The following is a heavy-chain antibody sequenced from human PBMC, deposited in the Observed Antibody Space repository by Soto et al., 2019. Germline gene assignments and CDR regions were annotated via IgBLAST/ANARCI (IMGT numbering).Heavy chain of an antibody. V-gene: IGHV3-15*01. Sequence: PGGSRRLSCAASGFTFSNAWMSWVRQAPGKGQEWVGRIKSKTDGGTTDYAAPVKGRFTISRDDSKNTLSLQMNSLKTEDTAVYYCTTTLYQLLMDDYWGQGTLVTVSS. J-gene: IGHJ4*02. CDR2: IKSKTDGGTT. CDR1: GFTFSNAW. CDR3: TTTLYQLLMDDY. D-gene: IGHD2-2*01.